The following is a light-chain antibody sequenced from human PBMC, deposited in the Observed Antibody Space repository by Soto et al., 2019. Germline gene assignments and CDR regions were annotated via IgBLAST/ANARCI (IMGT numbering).Light chain of an antibody. CDR2: DAS. CDR1: QDIRNY. J-gene: IGKJ4*01. CDR3: QQYDNLPLT. Sequence: DIQMTQSPSSLSASVGDRVTITCQASQDIRNYLNWYHQKPGKAPKLLIYDASNLETGVPSRFSGSGSGTDFTFTISSLQPEDIATYYCQQYDNLPLTFGGGTKVEI. V-gene: IGKV1-33*01.